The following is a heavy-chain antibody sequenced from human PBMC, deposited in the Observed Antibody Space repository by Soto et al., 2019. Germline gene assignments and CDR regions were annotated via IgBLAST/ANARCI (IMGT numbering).Heavy chain of an antibody. J-gene: IGHJ4*02. Sequence: GGSLRLSCAASGFTFSSYAMSWVRQAPEKGLEWVSTIIGSGRTTYYADSVRGRFTISRDNSKDTLFLQMNSLRAEDTAIYFCAKRSGYNSGTCFDYWGQGALVTVSS. D-gene: IGHD5-12*01. CDR3: AKRSGYNSGTCFDY. CDR1: GFTFSSYA. V-gene: IGHV3-23*01. CDR2: IIGSGRTT.